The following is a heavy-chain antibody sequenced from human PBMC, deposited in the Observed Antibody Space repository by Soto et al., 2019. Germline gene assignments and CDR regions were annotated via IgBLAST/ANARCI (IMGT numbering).Heavy chain of an antibody. CDR3: ARNYGDYSWVFDY. Sequence: SETLSLTCTVSGGSVSSSSCYWGWIRQPPGKGLEWIGSIYYSGSTYYNPSLKSRVTISVDTSKNQFSLKLSSVTAADTAVYYCARNYGDYSWVFDYWGQGTLVTVSS. D-gene: IGHD4-17*01. V-gene: IGHV4-39*07. CDR1: GGSVSSSSCY. CDR2: IYYSGST. J-gene: IGHJ4*02.